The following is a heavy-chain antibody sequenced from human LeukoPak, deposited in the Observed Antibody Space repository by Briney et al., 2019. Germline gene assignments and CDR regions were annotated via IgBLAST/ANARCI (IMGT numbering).Heavy chain of an antibody. Sequence: SETLSLTCAVYGGSFSGYYWSWIRQPPGKGLEWIGEINHSGSTNYNPSLRSRVTISVDTSKNQFSLTLSSVTAADTAVYYCARIHHFFAQVDYWGQGILVTVSS. J-gene: IGHJ4*02. V-gene: IGHV4-34*01. CDR1: GGSFSGYY. CDR2: INHSGST. CDR3: ARIHHFFAQVDY.